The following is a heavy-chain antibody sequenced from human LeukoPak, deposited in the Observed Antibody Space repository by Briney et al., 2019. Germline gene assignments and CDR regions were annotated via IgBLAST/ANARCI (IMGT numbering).Heavy chain of an antibody. Sequence: GGSLRLSCAASGFTFDDYGMSWVRQAPGKRLEWVSGINWNGGSTGYADSVKGRFTISRDNAKNSLYLQMNSLRAEDTALYYCASAYYYGSGSYRNAFDIWGQGTMVTVSS. V-gene: IGHV3-20*04. CDR3: ASAYYYGSGSYRNAFDI. CDR1: GFTFDDYG. CDR2: INWNGGST. J-gene: IGHJ3*02. D-gene: IGHD3-10*01.